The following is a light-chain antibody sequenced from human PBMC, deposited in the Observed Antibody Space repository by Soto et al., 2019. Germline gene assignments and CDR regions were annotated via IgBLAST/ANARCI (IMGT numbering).Light chain of an antibody. Sequence: DIVMTQSPLSLPVTPGEPASISCRSSQSLRHSNGYNYLDWYLQKPGQSPQLLIYLGSNRASGVPDRFGGSGSGTDFTLEISRVEAEDVGVYYCMQALQTPLYTFGQGTKLEIK. J-gene: IGKJ2*01. CDR2: LGS. CDR3: MQALQTPLYT. V-gene: IGKV2-28*01. CDR1: QSLRHSNGYNY.